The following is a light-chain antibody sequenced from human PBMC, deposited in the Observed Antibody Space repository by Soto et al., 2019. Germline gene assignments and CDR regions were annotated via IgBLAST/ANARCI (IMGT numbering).Light chain of an antibody. J-gene: IGKJ1*01. CDR1: QSLSSKY. Sequence: EIVLTQSPGSLSLSPGETATLSCRATQSLSSKYLAWYQHKPGQAPRLLIYGASNRASGIPDRFRGSGSGADFTLTISRLEPEDFAVYYCRQYGNSLWTFGQGTNVEIK. V-gene: IGKV3-20*01. CDR2: GAS. CDR3: RQYGNSLWT.